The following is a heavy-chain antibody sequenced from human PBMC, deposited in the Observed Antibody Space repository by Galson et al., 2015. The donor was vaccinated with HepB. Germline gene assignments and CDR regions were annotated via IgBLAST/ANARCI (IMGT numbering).Heavy chain of an antibody. J-gene: IGHJ6*02. Sequence: ETLSLTCTVSGGSISSYYWSWIRQPPGKGLEWIGYIYYSGSTNYNPSLKSRVTISVDTSKNQFSLKLSSVTAADTAVYYCTRDQVLFNYYYYGMDVWGQGTTVPVSS. D-gene: IGHD3-10*01. CDR2: IYYSGST. CDR3: TRDQVLFNYYYYGMDV. V-gene: IGHV4-59*01. CDR1: GGSISSYY.